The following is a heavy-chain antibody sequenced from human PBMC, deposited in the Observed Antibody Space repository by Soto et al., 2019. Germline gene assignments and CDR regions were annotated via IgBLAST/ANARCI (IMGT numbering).Heavy chain of an antibody. CDR3: AGQLGRGWFAP. D-gene: IGHD3-10*01. J-gene: IGHJ5*02. CDR2: IYSSGST. Sequence: PSETLSLTCPVSGDAVGSPAYWWAWIRQPPGEGLEWIGSIYSSGSTYYKPSLQSRVTISVDTSKNEFSLKLYLVTDTDTAVYYCAGQLGRGWFAPWGQGTLVTVSS. CDR1: GDAVGSPAYW. V-gene: IGHV4-39*01.